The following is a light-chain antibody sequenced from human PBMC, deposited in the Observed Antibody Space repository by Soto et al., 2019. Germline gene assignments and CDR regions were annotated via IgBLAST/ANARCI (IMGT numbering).Light chain of an antibody. Sequence: QSALTQPASVSGSPGQSITISCTGTSSDVGGYNYVSWYQQHPGKAPKLMIYDVSNRPSGVSNRFSGSKSGNTASLTISGLQAEDEADYYCSSYTXSXXXVVFGXGT. CDR1: SSDVGGYNY. CDR3: SSYTXSXXXVV. J-gene: IGLJ2*01. CDR2: DVS. V-gene: IGLV2-14*01.